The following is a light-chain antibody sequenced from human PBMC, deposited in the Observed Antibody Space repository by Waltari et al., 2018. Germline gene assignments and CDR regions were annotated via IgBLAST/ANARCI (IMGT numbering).Light chain of an antibody. J-gene: IGLJ3*02. Sequence: QSALTQPASLSGSPGQSITISFTGTSGDVGCYNYVSWYQQHPGKAPRLISYDVSERPSGVSNRFSGSKSGNTASLTISGLQAEDEADYYCNSYTGSSSWVFGGGTKLTVL. CDR1: SGDVGCYNY. CDR3: NSYTGSSSWV. CDR2: DVS. V-gene: IGLV2-14*03.